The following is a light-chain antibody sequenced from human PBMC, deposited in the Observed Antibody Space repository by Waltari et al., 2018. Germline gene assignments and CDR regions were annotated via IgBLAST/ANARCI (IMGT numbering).Light chain of an antibody. CDR1: SGINVGTYR. Sequence: AVLTQPPSLSASPGPSASLHCTLRSGINVGTYRISSYQTKPGSPPQYLLRYKSDSDQQQGSGVPSRFSGSKDASANAGILLISGLQSEDEADYYCMIWHSSAWVFGGGTKLTVL. CDR2: YKSDSDQ. CDR3: MIWHSSAWV. J-gene: IGLJ3*02. V-gene: IGLV5-45*01.